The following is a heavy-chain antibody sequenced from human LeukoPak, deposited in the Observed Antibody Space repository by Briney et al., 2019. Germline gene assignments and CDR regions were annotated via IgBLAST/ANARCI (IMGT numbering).Heavy chain of an antibody. J-gene: IGHJ6*03. V-gene: IGHV3-30*04. CDR2: ISYDGGNK. CDR3: ARDKDYYYYMDV. Sequence: GGSLRLSCAASGFTFSRSAMHWVRQAPGKGLEWVAIISYDGGNKYYADSVKGRFTISRDNAKNSLYLQMNSLRAEDTAVYYCARDKDYYYYMDVWGKGTTVTVSS. CDR1: GFTFSRSA.